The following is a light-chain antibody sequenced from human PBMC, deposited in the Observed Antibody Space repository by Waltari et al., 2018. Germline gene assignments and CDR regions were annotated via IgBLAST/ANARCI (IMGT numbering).Light chain of an antibody. Sequence: EIVLTQSPGTLSLSPGERATLTCRASQSVSSNYLAWYQQQPGQAPRLLIYNASSSATGISDRFSGSGSGTDFTLTSSRLEPEDFAVYYCQQYGSSPRTFGQGTKVEIK. CDR1: QSVSSNY. CDR3: QQYGSSPRT. CDR2: NAS. J-gene: IGKJ1*01. V-gene: IGKV3-20*01.